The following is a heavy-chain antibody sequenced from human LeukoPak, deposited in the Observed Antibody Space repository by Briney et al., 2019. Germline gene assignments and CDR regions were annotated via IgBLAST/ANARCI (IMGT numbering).Heavy chain of an antibody. J-gene: IGHJ4*02. Sequence: PGGSLRLSCAASGFTFSSYGMHWVRQAPGKGLEWVAVISYDGSNKYYADSVKGRFTISRDNSKNTLYLQMNSLRAEDTAVYYCAILGATLDYWGQGTLVTVSS. CDR2: ISYDGSNK. V-gene: IGHV3-30*03. CDR3: AILGATLDY. D-gene: IGHD1-26*01. CDR1: GFTFSSYG.